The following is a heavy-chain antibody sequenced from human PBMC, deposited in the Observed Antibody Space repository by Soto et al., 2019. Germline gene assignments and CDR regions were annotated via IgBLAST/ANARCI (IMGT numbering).Heavy chain of an antibody. CDR2: IKSKTDGGTT. Sequence: EVQLVESGGGLVKPGGSLRLSCAASGFTFSDAWMTWVRQAPGKGLEWVGRIKSKTDGGTTDYAAPVKGRFTISRDDSETTLHLQMTSLKTEDTDVYYCTTTYGSGPWGQGTLVTVSS. J-gene: IGHJ5*02. V-gene: IGHV3-15*01. D-gene: IGHD3-10*01. CDR1: GFTFSDAW. CDR3: TTTYGSGP.